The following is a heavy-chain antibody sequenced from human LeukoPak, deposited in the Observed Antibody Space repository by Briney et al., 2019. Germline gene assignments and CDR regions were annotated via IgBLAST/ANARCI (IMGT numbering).Heavy chain of an antibody. Sequence: PSETLSLTCAVYGGSFSGYYWSWIRQPPGKGLEWIGYIYYSGSTNYNPSLKSRVTISVDTSKNQFSLKLSSVTAADTAVYYCARDSRLLIHYYGMDVWGQGTTVTVSS. CDR2: IYYSGST. CDR3: ARDSRLLIHYYGMDV. V-gene: IGHV4-59*01. CDR1: GGSFSGYY. D-gene: IGHD2/OR15-2a*01. J-gene: IGHJ6*02.